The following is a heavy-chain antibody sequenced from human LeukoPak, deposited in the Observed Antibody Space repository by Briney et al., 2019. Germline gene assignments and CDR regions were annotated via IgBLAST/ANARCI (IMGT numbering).Heavy chain of an antibody. CDR1: GFTFSSYW. V-gene: IGHV3-74*01. CDR3: ARMQLDHDAFDI. CDR2: INSDGSST. D-gene: IGHD1-1*01. J-gene: IGHJ3*02. Sequence: PGGSLRLSCAASGFTFSSYWMHWVRQAPGKGLVWVSRINSDGSSTSYADSVKGRFTISRDNAKNTLYLQMNSLRAEDTAVYYSARMQLDHDAFDIWGQGTMVTVSS.